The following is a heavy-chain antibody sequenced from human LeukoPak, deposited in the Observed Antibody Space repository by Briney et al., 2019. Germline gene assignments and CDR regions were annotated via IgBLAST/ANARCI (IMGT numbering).Heavy chain of an antibody. J-gene: IGHJ4*02. D-gene: IGHD3-10*01. CDR1: GGSISSYY. Sequence: SETLSLTCTVSGGSISSYYWSWIRQPPGKGPEWIGYIYYSGSTNYNPSLKSRVTISVDTSKNQFSLKLSSVTAADTAVYYCARGAGPLWFGELLFDYWGQGTLVTVSS. V-gene: IGHV4-59*01. CDR2: IYYSGST. CDR3: ARGAGPLWFGELLFDY.